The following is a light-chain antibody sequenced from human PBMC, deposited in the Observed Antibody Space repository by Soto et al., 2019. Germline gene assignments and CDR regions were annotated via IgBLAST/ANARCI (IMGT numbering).Light chain of an antibody. Sequence: QSALTQPPSVSGAPGQRVTISCTGRSSNIGAGYDVHWYQQLPGTAPKLLIYGNNNRPSGVPDRFSGSKSGTSASLAITGLQAEDEADYYCQSFDSSLTVVFGGGTKLTVL. CDR2: GNN. CDR3: QSFDSSLTVV. J-gene: IGLJ3*02. V-gene: IGLV1-40*01. CDR1: SSNIGAGYD.